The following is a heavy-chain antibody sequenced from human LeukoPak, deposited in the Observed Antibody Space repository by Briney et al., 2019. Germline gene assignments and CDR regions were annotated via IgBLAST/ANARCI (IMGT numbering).Heavy chain of an antibody. J-gene: IGHJ5*02. CDR1: GYTFTSYG. Sequence: ASGKVSCKASGYTFTSYGISWVRQAPGQGLEWMGWISAYNGNTNYAQKLQGRVTMTTDTSTSTAYMELRSLRSDDTAVYYCARDRSNWKGDWFDRWGQGTLVTVSS. CDR3: ARDRSNWKGDWFDR. CDR2: ISAYNGNT. D-gene: IGHD1-1*01. V-gene: IGHV1-18*01.